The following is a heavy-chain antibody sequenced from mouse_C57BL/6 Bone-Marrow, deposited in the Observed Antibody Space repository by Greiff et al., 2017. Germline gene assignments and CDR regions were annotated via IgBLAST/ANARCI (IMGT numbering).Heavy chain of an antibody. J-gene: IGHJ4*01. V-gene: IGHV5-9-1*02. CDR1: GFTFSSYA. CDR2: ISSGGDYI. CDR3: TRGRYYSNFFYYAMDY. Sequence: EVQGVESGEGLVKPGGSLKLSCAASGFTFSSYAMSWVRQTPEQRLEWVAYISSGGDYIYYADTVKGRFTISRDNARNTLYLQMSSLKSEDTAMYYCTRGRYYSNFFYYAMDYWGQGTSVTVSS. D-gene: IGHD2-5*01.